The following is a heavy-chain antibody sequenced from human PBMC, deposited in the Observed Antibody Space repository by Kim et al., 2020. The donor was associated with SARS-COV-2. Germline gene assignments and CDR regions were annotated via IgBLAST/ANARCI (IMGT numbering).Heavy chain of an antibody. CDR2: ISYDGSNK. Sequence: GGSLRLSCAASGFTFSSYGMHWVRQAPGKGLEWVAVISYDGSNKYYADSVKGRFTISRDNSKNTLYLQMNSLRAEDTAVYYCAKGRLLEWVYFDYWGQGTLVTVSS. CDR1: GFTFSSYG. CDR3: AKGRLLEWVYFDY. V-gene: IGHV3-30*18. D-gene: IGHD3-3*01. J-gene: IGHJ4*02.